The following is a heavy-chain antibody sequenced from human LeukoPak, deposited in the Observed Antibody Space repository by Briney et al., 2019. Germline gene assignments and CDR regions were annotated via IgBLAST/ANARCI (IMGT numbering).Heavy chain of an antibody. CDR1: GFPFSIYE. D-gene: IGHD6-19*01. J-gene: IGHJ4*02. Sequence: PGVSLRLSCAVSGFPFSIYEMNWVRQAPGKGLEWVSNIGSSGAAIYYADSVRGRFTISRDNAKNSLYLQMNSLRAEDTAVYYCALLALASDFDYWGQGALVTVSS. V-gene: IGHV3-48*03. CDR2: IGSSGAAI. CDR3: ALLALASDFDY.